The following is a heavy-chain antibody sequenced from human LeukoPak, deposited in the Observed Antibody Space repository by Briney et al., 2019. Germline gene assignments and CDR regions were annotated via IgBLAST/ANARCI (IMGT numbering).Heavy chain of an antibody. CDR2: LSGSGGST. CDR3: AKERDYGPADY. D-gene: IGHD4/OR15-4a*01. J-gene: IGHJ4*02. CDR1: GGSVSSSIY. Sequence: ETLSLTCTVSGGSVSSSIYHWFWVRQAPGKGLEWVSGLSGSGGSTDYADSVKGRFTVSRDNSKNTLFLQMNSLRAEDTAIYYCAKERDYGPADYWGQGTLVTVSS. V-gene: IGHV3-23*01.